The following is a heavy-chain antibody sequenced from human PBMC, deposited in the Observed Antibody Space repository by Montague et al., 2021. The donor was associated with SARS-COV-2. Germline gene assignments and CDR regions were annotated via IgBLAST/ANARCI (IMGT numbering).Heavy chain of an antibody. CDR3: ARPGRVYSYGLDAFEV. J-gene: IGHJ3*01. Sequence: SETLSLTCTVSGCSISNSIYYWGLIRPPPGKRLEWIGSIYYTGSTYYHPSLKRRVTISMNTSNNKFFIKLTSVTAADTAVYYCARPGRVYSYGLDAFEVWGQGTMVTVSS. CDR1: GCSISNSIYY. V-gene: IGHV4-39*01. CDR2: IYYTGST. D-gene: IGHD5-18*01.